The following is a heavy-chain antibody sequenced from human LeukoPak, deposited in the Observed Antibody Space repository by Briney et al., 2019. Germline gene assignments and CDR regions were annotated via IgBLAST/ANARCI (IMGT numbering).Heavy chain of an antibody. CDR1: EFTFSSYA. Sequence: GGSLRLSCAASEFTFSSYAMSWVRQAPGKGLEWVSAISGSGGSTYYADSVKGRFTISRDNSKNTLYLQMNSLRAEDTAVYYCAKNLVYSRRGDYWGQGTLVTVSS. V-gene: IGHV3-23*01. CDR3: AKNLVYSRRGDY. D-gene: IGHD2-15*01. CDR2: ISGSGGST. J-gene: IGHJ4*02.